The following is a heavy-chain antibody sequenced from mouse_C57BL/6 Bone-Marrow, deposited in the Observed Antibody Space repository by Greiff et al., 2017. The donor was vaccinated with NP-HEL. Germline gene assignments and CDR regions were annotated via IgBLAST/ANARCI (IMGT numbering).Heavy chain of an antibody. CDR1: GYTFTSYG. CDR3: ATYGYGEFDY. J-gene: IGHJ2*01. CDR2: IYPRSGNT. V-gene: IGHV1-81*01. D-gene: IGHD2-2*01. Sequence: QVQLQQSGAELARPGASVKLSCKASGYTFTSYGISWVKQRTGQGLEWIGEIYPRSGNTYYNEKFKGKATLTADKSSSTAYMELRSLTSEDSAVYFCATYGYGEFDYWGKGTTLTVSS.